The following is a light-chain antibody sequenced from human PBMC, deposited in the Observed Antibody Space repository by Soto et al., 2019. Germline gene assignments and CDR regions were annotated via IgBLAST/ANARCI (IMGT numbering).Light chain of an antibody. CDR3: SSYSGTNNYV. CDR2: EVT. CDR1: SSDVGGYNF. V-gene: IGLV2-8*01. J-gene: IGLJ1*01. Sequence: QSALTQPPSASGSPGQSVTISCTGTSSDVGGYNFVSWYQQHPGKAPKLIIYEVTKRPSGVPDRFSGSKSGNTASLTVSGVQAEDEADYYCSSYSGTNNYVFGTGTKLTVL.